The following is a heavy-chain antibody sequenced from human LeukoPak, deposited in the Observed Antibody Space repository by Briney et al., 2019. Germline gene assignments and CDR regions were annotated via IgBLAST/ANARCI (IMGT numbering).Heavy chain of an antibody. CDR2: INPSGGST. Sequence: ASVKVSCKASGYTFTSYGISWVRQAPGQGLEWMGIINPSGGSTSYAQEFQGRVTITRDTSASTAYMELSSLRSEDMAVYYCARDGCSSTSCEPRSYMDVWGKGTTVTVSS. CDR1: GYTFTSYG. V-gene: IGHV1-46*01. J-gene: IGHJ6*03. CDR3: ARDGCSSTSCEPRSYMDV. D-gene: IGHD2-2*01.